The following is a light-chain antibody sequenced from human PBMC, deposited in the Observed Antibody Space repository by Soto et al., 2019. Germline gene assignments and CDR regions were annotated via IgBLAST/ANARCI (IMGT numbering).Light chain of an antibody. CDR2: EVS. V-gene: IGLV2-14*01. Sequence: QSALTQPASVSGSPGQSITISCTGATSDFGGSKYVSWYQHHPGKAPKLMIYEVSNRPSGVSNRFSGSKSGNTASLTISGLQAGDEAAYYWSAYAGSSAPVLFGGGTKLTVL. J-gene: IGLJ2*01. CDR1: TSDFGGSKY. CDR3: SAYAGSSAPVL.